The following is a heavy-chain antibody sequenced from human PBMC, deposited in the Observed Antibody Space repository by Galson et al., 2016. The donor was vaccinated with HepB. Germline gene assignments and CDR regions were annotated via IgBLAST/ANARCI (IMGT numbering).Heavy chain of an antibody. CDR2: INPIINRRGDST. J-gene: IGHJ6*02. D-gene: IGHD3-3*01. CDR1: GYTFTHYY. CDR3: AREIIPTSPTFGVAIHGMDL. V-gene: IGHV1-46*01. Sequence: SVKVSCKASGYTFTHYYIHWVRQAPGQGLEWMGIINPIINRRGDSTTYAQKFQGRLTMTRDTSTSTVYMELGSLRSDDTAVYYCAREIIPTSPTFGVAIHGMDLWGQGTTVTVSS.